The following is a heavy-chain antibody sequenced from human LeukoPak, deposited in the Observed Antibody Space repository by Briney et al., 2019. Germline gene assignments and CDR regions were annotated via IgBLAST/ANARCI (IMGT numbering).Heavy chain of an antibody. CDR2: IYYSGST. V-gene: IGHV4-59*12. CDR3: ASNTYYDFWSGYYFGL. J-gene: IGHJ4*02. Sequence: SETLSLTCTVSGGSISSYYWSWIRQPPGKGLEWIGYIYYSGSTNYNPSLKSRVTISVDTSKNQFSLKLSSVTAADTAVYYCASNTYYDFWSGYYFGLWGQGTLVTVSS. CDR1: GGSISSYY. D-gene: IGHD3-3*01.